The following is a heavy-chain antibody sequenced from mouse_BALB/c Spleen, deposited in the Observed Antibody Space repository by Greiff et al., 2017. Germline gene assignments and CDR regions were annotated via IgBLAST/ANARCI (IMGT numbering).Heavy chain of an antibody. CDR3: ARGSSYDLQAMDY. CDR2: IYPGGGYT. CDR1: GYTFTNYW. D-gene: IGHD1-1*01. V-gene: IGHV1-63*02. J-gene: IGHJ4*01. Sequence: VQLQESGAELVRPGTSVKISCKASGYTFTNYWLGWVKQRPGHGLEWIGDIYPGGGYTNYNEKFKGKATLTADTSSSTAYMQLSSLTSEDSAVYFCARGSSYDLQAMDYWGQGTSVTVSS.